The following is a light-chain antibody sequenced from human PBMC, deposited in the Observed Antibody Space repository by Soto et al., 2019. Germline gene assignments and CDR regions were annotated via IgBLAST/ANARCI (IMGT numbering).Light chain of an antibody. J-gene: IGKJ5*01. CDR2: DAS. CDR3: QQRSTWPPKIT. V-gene: IGKV3-11*01. Sequence: EIVLAQSPATLSLSPGERATLSCRASQSVSIYLAWYQQKPGQAPRLLISDASNRATGIPARFSGSGSGTDFTLTISSLEPEDFAVYYCQQRSTWPPKITFGQGTRLEIK. CDR1: QSVSIY.